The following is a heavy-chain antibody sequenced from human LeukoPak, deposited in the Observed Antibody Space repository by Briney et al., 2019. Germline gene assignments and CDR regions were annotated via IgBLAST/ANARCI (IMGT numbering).Heavy chain of an antibody. CDR2: ISTYNVNT. D-gene: IGHD3-22*01. Sequence: ASVKVSCKASGYTFTSHGITWVRQAPGQGLEWMGWISTYNVNTNYAQKLQGRVTMTTDTSTSTAYMELRSLRSVDTAVYYCARDQYYDSKGWFDPWGQGTLVTVSS. V-gene: IGHV1-18*04. J-gene: IGHJ5*02. CDR3: ARDQYYDSKGWFDP. CDR1: GYTFTSHG.